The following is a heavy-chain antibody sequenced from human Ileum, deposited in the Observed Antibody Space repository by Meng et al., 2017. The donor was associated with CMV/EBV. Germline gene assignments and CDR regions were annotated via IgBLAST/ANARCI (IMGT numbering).Heavy chain of an antibody. CDR2: IYYSGST. CDR3: ARVHCSSTSGYNGMDV. Sequence: GSLRLSCTVSGGSISSYYWSWIRQPPGKGLEWIGYIYYSGSTNYNPSLKSRVTISVDPSKNQFSLKLSSVTAADTAVYYCARVHCSSTSGYNGMDVWGQGTTVTVSS. J-gene: IGHJ6*02. V-gene: IGHV4-59*01. CDR1: GGSISSYY. D-gene: IGHD2-2*02.